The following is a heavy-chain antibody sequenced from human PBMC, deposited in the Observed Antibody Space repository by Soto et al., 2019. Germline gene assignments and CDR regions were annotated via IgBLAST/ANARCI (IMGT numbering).Heavy chain of an antibody. J-gene: IGHJ6*02. CDR3: ARLGGYCTITSCYGYYGMDV. V-gene: IGHV4-39*01. D-gene: IGHD2-2*01. CDR2: FYYSGST. Sequence: SETLTLTCTVSGGSISSGPCSWGWIRQPPGTGLEWIGTFYYSGSTYYNPSLESRVTISVDTSKNQFSLKVSSVTAADTAVYYCARLGGYCTITSCYGYYGMDVWGQGTTVT. CDR1: GGSISSGPCS.